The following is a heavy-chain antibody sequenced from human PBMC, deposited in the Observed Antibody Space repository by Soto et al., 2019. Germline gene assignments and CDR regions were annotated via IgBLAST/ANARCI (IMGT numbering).Heavy chain of an antibody. CDR1: GGSFSGYY. CDR3: AAYWGQWLGDLYNYSGMDV. V-gene: IGHV4-34*01. D-gene: IGHD6-19*01. Sequence: SETLSLTCAVYGGSFSGYYWSWIRQPPGKVLEWIGEINHNVGTNYSPSLKSRVTISVDTSKNQFSLKLRSVTAADAAVYYCAAYWGQWLGDLYNYSGMDVWGQGTTVTVSS. CDR2: INHNVGT. J-gene: IGHJ6*02.